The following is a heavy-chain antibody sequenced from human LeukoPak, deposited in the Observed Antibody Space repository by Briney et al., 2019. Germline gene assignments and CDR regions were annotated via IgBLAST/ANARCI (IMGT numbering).Heavy chain of an antibody. Sequence: GASVKVSCKASGYTFTSYYMHWVRQAPGQGLEWMGIINLSGGSTSYAQKFQGRVTMTRDTSTSTVYMELSSLRSEDTAVYYCARSDNMERTRTLWFGESFNWFDPWGQGTLVTVSS. D-gene: IGHD3-10*01. CDR1: GYTFTSYY. V-gene: IGHV1-46*01. CDR2: INLSGGST. CDR3: ARSDNMERTRTLWFGESFNWFDP. J-gene: IGHJ5*02.